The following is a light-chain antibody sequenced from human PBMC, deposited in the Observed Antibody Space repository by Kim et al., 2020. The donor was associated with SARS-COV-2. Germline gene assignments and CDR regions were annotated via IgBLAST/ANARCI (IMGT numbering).Light chain of an antibody. V-gene: IGLV3-21*04. J-gene: IGLJ2*01. CDR3: QVWDSSSDHPRV. CDR1: NIGSKS. Sequence: RGKTTEITCGGNNIGSKSVLWYQQKPGQAPVLVIYYDSDRPSGIPERFSGSNSGNTATLTISRVEAGDEADYYCQVWDSSSDHPRVFGGGTKLTV. CDR2: YDS.